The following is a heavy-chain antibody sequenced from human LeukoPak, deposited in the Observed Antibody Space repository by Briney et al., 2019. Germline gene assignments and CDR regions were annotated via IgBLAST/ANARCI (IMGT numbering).Heavy chain of an antibody. CDR1: GGSISSGGYS. J-gene: IGHJ6*02. V-gene: IGHV4-30-2*01. CDR3: AMGYCSSTSCDRWFYYGVDV. D-gene: IGHD2-2*02. CDR2: IYHSGST. Sequence: SQTLSLTCAVSGGSISSGGYSWSWIRQPPGKGLEWIGYIYHSGSTYYNPSLKSRVTISVDRSKNQFSLKLSSVTAADTAVYYCAMGYCSSTSCDRWFYYGVDVWGQGTTVTVSS.